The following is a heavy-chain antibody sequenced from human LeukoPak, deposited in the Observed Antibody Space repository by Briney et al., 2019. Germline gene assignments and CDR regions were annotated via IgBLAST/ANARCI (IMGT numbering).Heavy chain of an antibody. CDR2: IYWDDDK. CDR3: AHTPYDFWSGYYSGNFDY. J-gene: IGHJ4*02. V-gene: IGHV2-5*02. D-gene: IGHD3-3*01. CDR1: GFSLSTSGVG. Sequence: SGPTLVNPTQALTLTCTFSGFSLSTSGVGVGWFRQPPGKALEWRALIYWDDDKRYSPSLKSRLTITKDTSKNQVVLTMTNMDPVDTATYYCAHTPYDFWSGYYSGNFDYWGQGTLVTVSS.